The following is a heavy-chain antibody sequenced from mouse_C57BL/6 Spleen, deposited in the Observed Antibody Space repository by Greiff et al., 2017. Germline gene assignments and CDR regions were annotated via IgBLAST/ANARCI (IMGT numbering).Heavy chain of an antibody. J-gene: IGHJ3*01. CDR3: ADSSGYAWFAY. CDR1: GYTFTSYW. V-gene: IGHV1-64*01. CDR2: IHPNSGST. D-gene: IGHD3-2*02. Sequence: QLQQPGAELVKPGASVKLSCKASGYTFTSYWMHWVKQRPGQGLEWIGMIHPNSGSTNYNEKFKSKATLTVDKSSSTAYMQLSSLTSEDSAVYYCADSSGYAWFAYWGQGTLVTVSA.